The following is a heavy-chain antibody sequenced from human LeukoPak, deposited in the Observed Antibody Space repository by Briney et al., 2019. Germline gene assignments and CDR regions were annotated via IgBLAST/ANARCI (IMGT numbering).Heavy chain of an antibody. CDR2: IYYSGST. D-gene: IGHD3-22*01. CDR3: ASASDYYDSSGLLGY. V-gene: IGHV4-59*01. J-gene: IGHJ4*02. Sequence: SETLSLTCTVSGGSISSYYWSWIRQPPGKVLEWIGYIYYSGSTNYNPSLKSRVTISVDTSKNQFSLKLSSVTAADTAVYYCASASDYYDSSGLLGYWGQGTLVTVSS. CDR1: GGSISSYY.